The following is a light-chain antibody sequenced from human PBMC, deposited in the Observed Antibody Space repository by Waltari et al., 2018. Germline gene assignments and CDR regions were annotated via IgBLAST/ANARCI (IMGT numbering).Light chain of an antibody. V-gene: IGKV4-1*01. CDR1: QSIFYSSTNKNY. Sequence: DIVMTQSPDSLAGSLGERATINCKSRQSIFYSSTNKNYLAWYQQKPGQPPKLLIYWASTRESGVPDRFSGTGSGTDFTLTISSLQAGDVAVYYCQQFYSTPLTFGGGTKVEIK. J-gene: IGKJ4*01. CDR2: WAS. CDR3: QQFYSTPLT.